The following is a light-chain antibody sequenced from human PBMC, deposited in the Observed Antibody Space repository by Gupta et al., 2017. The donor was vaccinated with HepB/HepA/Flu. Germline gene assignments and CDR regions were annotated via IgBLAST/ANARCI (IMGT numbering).Light chain of an antibody. CDR1: QGIRSG. CDR2: RAC. J-gene: IGKJ2*01. Sequence: DIQMTQSPSSLPASVGDRVTITCRARQGIRSGLSWYQQKPGSAPKLLLYRACSLQSGVPSTFSGSGSGTDFTLTITRLRPEDSATYFCQQTVGTPYTFGQGSQMEIK. V-gene: IGKV1-39*01. CDR3: QQTVGTPYT.